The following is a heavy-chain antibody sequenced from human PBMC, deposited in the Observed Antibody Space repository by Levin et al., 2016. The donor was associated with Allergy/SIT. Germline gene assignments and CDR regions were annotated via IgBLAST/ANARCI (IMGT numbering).Heavy chain of an antibody. Sequence: ASVKVSCKASGYTFSSHYMNWVRQTPGQGFEWMGIINPSGGDTDYAQKFQGRVTMTTDTSTSTVYMELSSLRSEDTAVYYCARRLNTGGVDCWGQGTLVTVSS. V-gene: IGHV1-46*01. CDR2: INPSGGDT. CDR1: GYTFSSHY. CDR3: ARRLNTGGVDC. J-gene: IGHJ4*02. D-gene: IGHD2-8*02.